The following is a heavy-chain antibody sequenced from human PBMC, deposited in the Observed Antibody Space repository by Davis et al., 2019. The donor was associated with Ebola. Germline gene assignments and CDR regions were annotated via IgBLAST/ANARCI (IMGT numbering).Heavy chain of an antibody. CDR1: GFTFSDYA. D-gene: IGHD5-24*01. V-gene: IGHV3-33*01. CDR2: IWSDGGNK. J-gene: IGHJ4*02. CDR3: ARERGGGYNC. Sequence: PGGSLRLSCAASGFTFSDYAMHWVRQAPGKGLEWVAVIWSDGGNKQYADSVKGRFTISRDNAKNSLYLQMNSLRAEDTAVYYCARERGGGYNCWGQGTLVTVSS.